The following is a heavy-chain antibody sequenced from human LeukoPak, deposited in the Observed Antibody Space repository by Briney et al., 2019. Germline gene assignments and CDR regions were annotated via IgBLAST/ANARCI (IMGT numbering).Heavy chain of an antibody. D-gene: IGHD6-6*01. V-gene: IGHV3-21*01. Sequence: GSLRLSFAASGFPFSSYSMNWVRQAPGKGVEWVSSISSSSSYIYYADSVKGRFTISRDNAKNSLYLQMNSLRAEDTAVYYCARERAARPQYYFDYWGQGTLVTVSS. CDR3: ARERAARPQYYFDY. J-gene: IGHJ4*02. CDR2: ISSSSSYI. CDR1: GFPFSSYS.